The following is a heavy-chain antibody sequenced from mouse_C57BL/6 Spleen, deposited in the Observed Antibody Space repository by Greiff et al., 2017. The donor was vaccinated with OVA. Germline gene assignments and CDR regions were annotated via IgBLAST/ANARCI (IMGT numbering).Heavy chain of an antibody. CDR2: INPNYGTT. D-gene: IGHD1-1*01. J-gene: IGHJ1*03. Sequence: EVQLQESGPELVKPGASVKISCKASGYSFTDYNMNWVKQSNGKSLEWIGVINPNYGTTSYNQKFKGKATLTVDQSSSTAYMQLNSLTSEDSAVYYCAGGGNYYGSSYPYFDVWGTGTTVTVSS. V-gene: IGHV1-39*01. CDR1: GYSFTDYN. CDR3: AGGGNYYGSSYPYFDV.